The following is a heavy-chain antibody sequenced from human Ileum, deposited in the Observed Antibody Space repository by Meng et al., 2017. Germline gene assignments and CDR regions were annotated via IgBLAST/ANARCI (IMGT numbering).Heavy chain of an antibody. V-gene: IGHV1-18*01. D-gene: IGHD1-1*01. CDR2: MNTDKGNT. J-gene: IGHJ4*02. CDR3: AREGAYNGGDY. CDR1: GYTFTTYG. Sequence: QVQLVQSGAEVKKPVASVKVSCKASGYTFTTYGISWVRQAPGQGLEWMGWMNTDKGNTNYAQKFQGRVTMTRDTSTSTAYMELRSLRSDDTAVYYCAREGAYNGGDYWGQGTLVTVSS.